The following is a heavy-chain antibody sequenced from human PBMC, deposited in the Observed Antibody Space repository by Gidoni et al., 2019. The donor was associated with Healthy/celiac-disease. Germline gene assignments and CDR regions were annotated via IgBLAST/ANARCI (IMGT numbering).Heavy chain of an antibody. CDR1: GGSISSGGYY. V-gene: IGHV4-31*03. D-gene: IGHD3-22*01. CDR3: ARERHYDSSGPSPFDY. J-gene: IGHJ4*02. CDR2: VYYIGST. Sequence: QVQLQASGPGLGKPSQTLSLTCPVPGGSISSGGYYWCWVRQHPGKGLEWIGYVYYIGSTYYSPSRKSRVTISVDTSKNQFSLKLSSVTAADTAVYYCARERHYDSSGPSPFDYWGQGTLVTVSS.